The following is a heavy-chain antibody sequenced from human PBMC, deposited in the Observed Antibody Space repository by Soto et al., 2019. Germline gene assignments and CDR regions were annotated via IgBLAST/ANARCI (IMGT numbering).Heavy chain of an antibody. V-gene: IGHV1-69*12. CDR1: GGSFSSYG. CDR2: IIPIIGTA. CDR3: ARPTYYDFWSGYQTGYYYYGMDV. Sequence: QVQLVQSGAEVKKPGSSVKVSCKASGGSFSSYGISWVLQAPGQGLEWMGGIIPIIGTANYAQKFQGRVTITADESTSTAYMELSSLRSEDTAVYYCARPTYYDFWSGYQTGYYYYGMDVWGQGTTVTVSS. J-gene: IGHJ6*02. D-gene: IGHD3-3*01.